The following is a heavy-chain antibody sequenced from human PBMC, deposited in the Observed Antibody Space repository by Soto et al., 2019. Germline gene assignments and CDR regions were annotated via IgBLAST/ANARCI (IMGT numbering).Heavy chain of an antibody. V-gene: IGHV3-30*18. CDR3: AKDRGYCSGGSCYYFDY. J-gene: IGHJ4*02. CDR1: GFTFSSYG. Sequence: QVQLVESGGGVVQPGRSLRLSCAASGFTFSSYGMHWVRQAPGKGLEWVAVISYDGSNKYYADSVKGRFTISRDNSKNTLYLQMNRLRAEDTAVYYCAKDRGYCSGGSCYYFDYWGQGTLVTVSS. D-gene: IGHD2-15*01. CDR2: ISYDGSNK.